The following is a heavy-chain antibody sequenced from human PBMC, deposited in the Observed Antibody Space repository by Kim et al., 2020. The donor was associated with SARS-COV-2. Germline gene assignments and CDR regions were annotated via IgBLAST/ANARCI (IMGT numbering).Heavy chain of an antibody. CDR3: ARYHYYDSSGSAPFDY. V-gene: IGHV4-59*01. Sequence: SETLSLTCTVSGGSISSYYWSWIRQPPGKGLEWIGYIYYSGSTNYNPSLKSRVTISVDTSKNQFSLKLSSVTAADTAVYYCARYHYYDSSGSAPFDYWGQGTLVTVSS. CDR1: GGSISSYY. D-gene: IGHD3-22*01. CDR2: IYYSGST. J-gene: IGHJ4*02.